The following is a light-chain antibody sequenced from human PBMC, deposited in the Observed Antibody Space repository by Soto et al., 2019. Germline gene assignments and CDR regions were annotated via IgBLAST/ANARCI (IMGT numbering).Light chain of an antibody. CDR2: GNS. CDR3: QSYDSSLSGYV. V-gene: IGLV1-40*01. J-gene: IGLJ1*01. CDR1: SSNIGAGYD. Sequence: QSVLTQPPSVSGAPGQRVTISCTGSSSNIGAGYDVHWYQQLPGTAPKLLIYGNSNRPSGVPDRFSGSKSGTSASLDITGVQAEDEADYYCQSYDSSLSGYVVGTGTKVTVL.